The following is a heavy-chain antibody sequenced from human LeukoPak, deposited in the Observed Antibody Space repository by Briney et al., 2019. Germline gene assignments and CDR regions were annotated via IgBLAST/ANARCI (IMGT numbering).Heavy chain of an antibody. J-gene: IGHJ4*02. Sequence: SETLSLTCAVYGGSFSGYYWSWIRQPPGKGLEWIGEINHSGSTNYNPSLKSRVTISIDTSKNQFSLKLSSVTAADTAVYYCARSEDWNYDYWGQGTQVTVSS. V-gene: IGHV4-34*01. D-gene: IGHD1-7*01. CDR3: ARSEDWNYDY. CDR2: INHSGST. CDR1: GGSFSGYY.